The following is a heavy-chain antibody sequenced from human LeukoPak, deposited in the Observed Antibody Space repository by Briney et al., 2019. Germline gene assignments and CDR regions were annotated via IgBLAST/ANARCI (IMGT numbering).Heavy chain of an antibody. D-gene: IGHD3-10*01. V-gene: IGHV3-74*01. CDR2: INSDGSST. J-gene: IGHJ4*02. CDR1: GFTFSSYW. CDR3: ARDYYGSGSYPLFDY. Sequence: GGSLRLSCAASGFTFSSYWMHWVRQAPGKGLVWVSRINSDGSSTSYADSVKGRFTISRDNAKNTLYLQMNSLRAEDTAVYYCARDYYGSGSYPLFDYWGQRTLVTVSS.